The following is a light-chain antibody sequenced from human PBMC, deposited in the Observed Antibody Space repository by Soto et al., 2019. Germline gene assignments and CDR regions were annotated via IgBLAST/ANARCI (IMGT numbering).Light chain of an antibody. CDR1: QIVTSTY. V-gene: IGKV3-20*01. J-gene: IGKJ1*01. CDR3: QHYGSSSWT. CDR2: GAS. Sequence: EIVLTQSPGTLSLSPGERATLSCRASQIVTSTYLAWFQQKPGQAPRLLIYGASTRATGIPDRFSGSGSGTDFTLTVSRLEPEDFAVYYCQHYGSSSWTFGQGTKVDI.